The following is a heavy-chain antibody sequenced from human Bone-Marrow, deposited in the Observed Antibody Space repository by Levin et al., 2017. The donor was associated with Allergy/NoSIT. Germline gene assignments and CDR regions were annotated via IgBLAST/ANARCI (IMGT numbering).Heavy chain of an antibody. CDR3: TRDMDV. CDR2: IKEDGSDK. V-gene: IGHV3-7*01. J-gene: IGHJ6*02. CDR1: GFTFSTYW. Sequence: GGSLRLSCAASGFTFSTYWMTWVRQAPGKGLEWVANIKEDGSDKYYVDSVKGRFTISRDNAKNSLYLQMNSLRAEDTAVYYCTRDMDVWGQGTTVTVSS.